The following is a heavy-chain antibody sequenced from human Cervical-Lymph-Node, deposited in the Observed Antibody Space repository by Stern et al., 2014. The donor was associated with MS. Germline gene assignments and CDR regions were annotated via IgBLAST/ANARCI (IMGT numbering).Heavy chain of an antibody. CDR3: AREATRIIVGIDY. D-gene: IGHD2/OR15-2a*01. CDR2: LSHNRDDT. Sequence: VQLVQSGAKMKQPGASVKVSCKASGYDFTGFFIHWVRQVPGQGLEWMGVLSHNRDDTTYAQDIQDRVTLTRDTSISTAYLELSRLTSADTADYYCAREATRIIVGIDYWGQGTQVTVSS. J-gene: IGHJ4*02. CDR1: GYDFTGFF. V-gene: IGHV1-2*02.